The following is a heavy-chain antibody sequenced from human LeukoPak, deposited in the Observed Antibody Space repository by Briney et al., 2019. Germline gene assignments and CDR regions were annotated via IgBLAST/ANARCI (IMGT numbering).Heavy chain of an antibody. CDR1: RFTFSSYA. D-gene: IGHD2-2*01. Sequence: PGGSLRLSCAASRFTFSSYAMSWVRQAPGKGLEWVSAISGSGGSTYYADSVKGRFTISRDNSKNTLYLQMNSLRAEDTAVYYCANHCSSTSCYRMVRDYWGQGTLVSVSS. V-gene: IGHV3-23*01. CDR2: ISGSGGST. J-gene: IGHJ4*02. CDR3: ANHCSSTSCYRMVRDY.